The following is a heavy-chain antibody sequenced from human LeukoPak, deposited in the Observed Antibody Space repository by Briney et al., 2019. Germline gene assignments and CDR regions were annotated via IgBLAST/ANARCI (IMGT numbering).Heavy chain of an antibody. J-gene: IGHJ6*02. CDR1: GYTFTGYY. V-gene: IGHV1-2*04. CDR2: INPNSGGT. D-gene: IGHD6-6*01. CDR3: ARDREYSSSYYYGMDV. Sequence: GASVKVSCKASGYTFTGYYMHWVRQAPGQGLEWMGWINPNSGGTNYAQKFQGWVTMTRDTSISTAYMELSRLRSDDTAVYYCARDREYSSSYYYGMDVWGQGTTVTVSS.